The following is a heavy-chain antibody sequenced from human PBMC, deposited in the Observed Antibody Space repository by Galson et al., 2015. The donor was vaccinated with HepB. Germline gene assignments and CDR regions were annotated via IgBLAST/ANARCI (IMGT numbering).Heavy chain of an antibody. CDR1: GFTFGSYA. V-gene: IGHV3-23*01. J-gene: IGHJ4*02. CDR3: AKYRDRSGYYDPIFDY. Sequence: SLRLSCAASGFTFGSYAMSWVRQAPGKGLEWVSAISGSGTGTYFADSVKGRFNISRDNSKNTLFLQVNSLRAEDTAVYYCAKYRDRSGYYDPIFDYWGQGTLVTVSS. D-gene: IGHD3-22*01. CDR2: ISGSGTGT.